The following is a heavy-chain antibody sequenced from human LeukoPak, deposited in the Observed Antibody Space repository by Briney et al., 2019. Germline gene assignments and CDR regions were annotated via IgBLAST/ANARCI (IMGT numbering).Heavy chain of an antibody. CDR3: ARAVRMIVAKGIMEDALDI. Sequence: VASVKVSCQASGYTFPGYLMYWVRQAPGQGLEWMGWINPNSGGTNYAQKFQGRVTMTRDTSISTAYMELSRLRSDDTAVYYCARAVRMIVAKGIMEDALDIWGQGTMVTVSS. V-gene: IGHV1-2*02. CDR2: INPNSGGT. J-gene: IGHJ3*02. D-gene: IGHD3-22*01. CDR1: GYTFPGYL.